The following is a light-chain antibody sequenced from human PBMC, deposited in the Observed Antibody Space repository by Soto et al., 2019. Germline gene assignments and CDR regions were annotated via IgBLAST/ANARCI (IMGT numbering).Light chain of an antibody. CDR3: QQYGGSPFT. J-gene: IGKJ3*01. Sequence: EIVLTQSPDTLSLSPGDRATLSCRASQSFSTSYLAWYQHKPGQAPRLLIHNTFSRATGIADRFSGSGSGTDFTLTISRLEPEDFAVYYCQQYGGSPFTFGPGTKVDIK. V-gene: IGKV3-20*01. CDR1: QSFSTSY. CDR2: NTF.